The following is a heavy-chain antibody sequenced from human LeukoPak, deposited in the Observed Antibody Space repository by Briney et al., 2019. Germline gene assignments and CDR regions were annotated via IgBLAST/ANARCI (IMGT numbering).Heavy chain of an antibody. CDR2: MNPNSGNT. J-gene: IGHJ4*02. D-gene: IGHD2-15*01. V-gene: IGHV1-8*01. Sequence: GASVTVSCKASGYTFTSYDINWVRQATGQGLEWMGWMNPNSGNTGYAQKFQGRVTMTRNTSIGTAYMELSSLRSEDTAVYYCARSPYCSGGSCDDYWGQGTLVTVSS. CDR3: ARSPYCSGGSCDDY. CDR1: GYTFTSYD.